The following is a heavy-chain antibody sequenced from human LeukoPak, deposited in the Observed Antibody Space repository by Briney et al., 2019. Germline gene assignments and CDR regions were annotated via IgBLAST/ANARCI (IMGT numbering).Heavy chain of an antibody. V-gene: IGHV3-53*05. D-gene: IGHD1-26*01. Sequence: GGSLRLSCAASGFTVSSNYMSWVRQAPGKGLEWVSVIYSGGSTYYAGSVKGRFTISRDNAKNSLYLQMNSLRAEDTALCYCAKEGIVGATKGGYYFDYWGQGTLVTVSS. J-gene: IGHJ4*02. CDR2: IYSGGST. CDR1: GFTVSSNY. CDR3: AKEGIVGATKGGYYFDY.